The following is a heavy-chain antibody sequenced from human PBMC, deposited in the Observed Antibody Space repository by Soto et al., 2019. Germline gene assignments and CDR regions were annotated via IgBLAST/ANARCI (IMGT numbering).Heavy chain of an antibody. CDR1: GDSISSYY. V-gene: IGHV4-59*01. CDR2: LYYGRSA. Sequence: QVQLQESGPGLVKPSETLSLTCAVSGDSISSYYCMWIRQPPGKGLESIGYLYYGRSANYNPSLTSRVTLSADASTNQCSRTLSSMPAADTAVDYCALRSMAVVPEYWGQGALVTVSA. J-gene: IGHJ4*02. CDR3: ALRSMAVVPEY. D-gene: IGHD3-3*02.